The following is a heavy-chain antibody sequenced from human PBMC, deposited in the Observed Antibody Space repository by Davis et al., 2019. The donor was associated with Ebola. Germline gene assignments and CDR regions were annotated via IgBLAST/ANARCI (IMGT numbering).Heavy chain of an antibody. V-gene: IGHV4-59*01. J-gene: IGHJ4*02. Sequence: PSETLSLTCTVSGGSISSYYWSWIRQPPGKGLEWIGYIYYSGSTNYNPSLKSRVTISVDTSKNQFSLKLSSVTAADTAVYYCARWETYYYDSSGRFDYWGQGTLVTVSS. CDR2: IYYSGST. D-gene: IGHD3-22*01. CDR1: GGSISSYY. CDR3: ARWETYYYDSSGRFDY.